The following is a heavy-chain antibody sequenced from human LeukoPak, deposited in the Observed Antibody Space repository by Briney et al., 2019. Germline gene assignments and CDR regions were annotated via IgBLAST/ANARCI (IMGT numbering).Heavy chain of an antibody. CDR3: AKPQYDSSWYYFDY. CDR2: ISGNGVST. Sequence: GGSLRLSCAASGFTFSTYAMSWVRQAAGKGLECVSTISGNGVSTYYANSVKGRFTISRDNSKNTLWLQMNSLRAEDTALYYCAKPQYDSSWYYFDYWGQGTLVTVSS. J-gene: IGHJ4*02. V-gene: IGHV3-23*01. CDR1: GFTFSTYA. D-gene: IGHD6-13*01.